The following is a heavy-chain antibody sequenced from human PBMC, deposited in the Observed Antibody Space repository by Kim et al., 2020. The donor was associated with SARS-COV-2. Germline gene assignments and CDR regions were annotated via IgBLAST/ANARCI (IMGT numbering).Heavy chain of an antibody. V-gene: IGHV3-48*02. J-gene: IGHJ4*02. Sequence: GRFTNSRDNAKNSLYLQMNSLRDEDTAVYYCARDLPVCYDSSGYYYYFDYWGQGTLVTVSS. D-gene: IGHD3-22*01. CDR3: ARDLPVCYDSSGYYYYFDY.